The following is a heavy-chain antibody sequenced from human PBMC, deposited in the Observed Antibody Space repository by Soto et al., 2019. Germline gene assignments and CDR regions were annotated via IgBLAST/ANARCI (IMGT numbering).Heavy chain of an antibody. CDR2: IYYSGST. CDR1: GGSISSGCYY. Sequence: SETLSLTCTVSGGSISSGCYYWSWIQQHPGKGLEWIGYIYYSGSTYYNPSLKSRVTISVDTSKNQFSLKLSSVTAADTAVYYCARQGGHIAAAGTFYYYYGMDVWGQGTTVTVSS. D-gene: IGHD6-13*01. CDR3: ARQGGHIAAAGTFYYYYGMDV. J-gene: IGHJ6*02. V-gene: IGHV4-31*03.